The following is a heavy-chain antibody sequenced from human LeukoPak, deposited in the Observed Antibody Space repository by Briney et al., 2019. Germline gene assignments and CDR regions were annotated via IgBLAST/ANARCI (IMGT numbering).Heavy chain of an antibody. V-gene: IGHV4-59*01. CDR1: GGSISSYY. CDR2: IYYSGST. J-gene: IGHJ4*02. D-gene: IGHD3-16*01. Sequence: SETLSLTCTVSGGSISSYYWSWIRQPPGKGLEWIGYIYYSGSTNYNPSLKSRVTISVDTSKNQFSLKLSSVTAADTAVYYCAIARRDGAPSHFDYWGQGTLVTVSS. CDR3: AIARRDGAPSHFDY.